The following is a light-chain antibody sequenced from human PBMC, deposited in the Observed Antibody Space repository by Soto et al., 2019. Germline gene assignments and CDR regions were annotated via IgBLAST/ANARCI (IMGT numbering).Light chain of an antibody. J-gene: IGKJ4*01. CDR2: GAS. Sequence: EIVLTQSPGTLSLSPGERATLSCRASQSVASSYLGWYQQKPGQAPRLLIYGASNRATGIPDRLSGSGSGTDFTLTISRLEPADFVVYYCQQYVGSAPLTFGGATKVDIK. CDR3: QQYVGSAPLT. V-gene: IGKV3-20*01. CDR1: QSVASSY.